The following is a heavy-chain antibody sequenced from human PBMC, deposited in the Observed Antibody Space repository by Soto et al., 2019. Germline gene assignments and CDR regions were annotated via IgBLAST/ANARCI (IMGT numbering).Heavy chain of an antibody. CDR1: GLTFSRHA. Sequence: EVKLLESGGGLVQPGGSLRLSCAASGLTFSRHAMAWVRQAPGKGLEWLSSISESSSNTYYADSVKGRFTISKDNSKNMLYLQMNSLRDEDTAVYYCAKKPNGFDSWGQGTLVTVSS. CDR2: ISESSSNT. CDR3: AKKPNGFDS. V-gene: IGHV3-23*01. J-gene: IGHJ5*01.